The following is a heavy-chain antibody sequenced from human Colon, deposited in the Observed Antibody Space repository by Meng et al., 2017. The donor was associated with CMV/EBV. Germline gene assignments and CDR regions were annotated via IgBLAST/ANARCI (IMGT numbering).Heavy chain of an antibody. Sequence: QVQLVQSGAEAKKPGASVKVSCKASGYSFTSGYTSTSYGIHWVRQAPGQRLEWMGWINPSTGATDYAQEFRGRVTMTRDTSINTAYLDLSWLRSDDTAVYYCARGAEYGHQTLVSWGLGALVTVSS. J-gene: IGHJ4*02. CDR1: GYTSTSYG. D-gene: IGHD2/OR15-2a*01. V-gene: IGHV1-2*02. CDR3: ARGAEYGHQTLVS. CDR2: INPSTGAT.